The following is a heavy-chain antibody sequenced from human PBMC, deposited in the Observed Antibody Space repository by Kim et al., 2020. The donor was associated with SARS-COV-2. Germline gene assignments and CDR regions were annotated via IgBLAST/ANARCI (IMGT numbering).Heavy chain of an antibody. V-gene: IGHV5-51*01. CDR3: ARHFHQPPGSGNSDAFDI. Sequence: GESLKISCKGSGYSFTSYWIGWVRQMPGKGLEWMGIIYPGDSDTRYSPSFQGPVTISAEKSISTAYLQWSSLKASDTAMYFCARHFHQPPGSGNSDAFDIWGQRTMVSVSS. D-gene: IGHD3-10*01. CDR1: GYSFTSYW. J-gene: IGHJ3*02. CDR2: IYPGDSDT.